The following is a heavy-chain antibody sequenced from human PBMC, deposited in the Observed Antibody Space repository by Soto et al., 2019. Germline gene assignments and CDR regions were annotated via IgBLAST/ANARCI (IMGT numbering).Heavy chain of an antibody. CDR1: GDSVSSNSAA. D-gene: IGHD3-10*01. J-gene: IGHJ6*04. Sequence: SQTLSLTCAISGDSVSSNSAAWNWIRQSPSRGLEWLGRTYYRSKWYNDYAVSVKSRITINPDTSKNQFSLQLNSVTPEDTAVYYCARAGLPYYYGSGSYLGSPSYYYYGMDVWGKGTTVTVSS. CDR3: ARAGLPYYYGSGSYLGSPSYYYYGMDV. CDR2: TYYRSKWYN. V-gene: IGHV6-1*01.